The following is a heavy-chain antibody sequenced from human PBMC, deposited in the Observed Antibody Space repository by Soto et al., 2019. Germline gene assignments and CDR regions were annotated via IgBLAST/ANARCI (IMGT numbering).Heavy chain of an antibody. CDR1: GFTFSSYW. D-gene: IGHD2-2*01. CDR3: ARDSFVVVPAAMGGFDP. V-gene: IGHV3-7*03. CDR2: IKQDGSEK. Sequence: EVQLVESGGGLVQPGGSLRLSCAASGFTFSSYWMSWVRQAPGKGLEWVANIKQDGSEKYYVDSVKGRFTISRDNAKNSLYLQMNSLRAEDTAAYYCARDSFVVVPAAMGGFDPWGQGTLVTVSS. J-gene: IGHJ5*02.